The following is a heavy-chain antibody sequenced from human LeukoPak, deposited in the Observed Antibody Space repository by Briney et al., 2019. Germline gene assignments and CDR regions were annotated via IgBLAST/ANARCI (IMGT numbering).Heavy chain of an antibody. Sequence: SETLSLTCAVYGGSFSGYYGSWIRQPPGKGLEWIGEINHSGSTNYNPSLKSRVTISVDTSKNQFSLKLSSVTAADTAVYYCARGIAVAGNSSFDYWGQGTLVTVSS. V-gene: IGHV4-34*01. CDR2: INHSGST. J-gene: IGHJ4*02. CDR1: GGSFSGYY. D-gene: IGHD6-19*01. CDR3: ARGIAVAGNSSFDY.